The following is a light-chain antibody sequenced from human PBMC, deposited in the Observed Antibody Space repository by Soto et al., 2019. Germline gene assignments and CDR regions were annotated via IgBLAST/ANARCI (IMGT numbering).Light chain of an antibody. CDR3: SSYTSSSTLYV. CDR2: KVS. V-gene: IGLV2-14*01. CDR1: SSDVGGSDY. J-gene: IGLJ1*01. Sequence: QSALTQPASVSGSPGQSITISCTGSSSDVGGSDYVSWYQQHPGAAPKLLIFKVSNRPSGVSNRFSGSKSGNTASLTISGLQAEDEADYYCSSYTSSSTLYVFGTGTKV.